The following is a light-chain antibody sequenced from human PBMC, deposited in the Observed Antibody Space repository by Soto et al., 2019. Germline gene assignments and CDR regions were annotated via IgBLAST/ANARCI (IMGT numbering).Light chain of an antibody. Sequence: DIQMTQSPSSLSASVGDRVTITCRAGQSISGWLAWYQQKPGKAPKFLIYDATSLETGVPSRFSGSGSGTEFTLTISSLQPDDVATYYCQQYNTFWTFGQGTKVDIK. CDR2: DAT. V-gene: IGKV1-5*01. J-gene: IGKJ1*01. CDR1: QSISGW. CDR3: QQYNTFWT.